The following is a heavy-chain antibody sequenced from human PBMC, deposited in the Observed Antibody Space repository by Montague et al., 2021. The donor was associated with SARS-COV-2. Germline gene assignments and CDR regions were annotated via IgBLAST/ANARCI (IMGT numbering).Heavy chain of an antibody. D-gene: IGHD3-10*01. CDR1: GGSFSGYH. CDR3: ARLGDGVVPSPILGVGPYYSYYYMDV. J-gene: IGHJ6*03. Sequence: SETLSLTCAVYGGSFSGYHWNWIRQPPGKGLEWIGEINHGGITNYNPPLKSRVTISADTSKNQFSLKLTSVAAADTAVYYCARLGDGVVPSPILGVGPYYSYYYMDVWGKGTTVTVSS. V-gene: IGHV4-34*01. CDR2: INHGGIT.